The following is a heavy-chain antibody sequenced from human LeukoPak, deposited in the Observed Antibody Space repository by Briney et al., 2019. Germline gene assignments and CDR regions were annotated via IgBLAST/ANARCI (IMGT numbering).Heavy chain of an antibody. CDR2: INHSGST. D-gene: IGHD3-3*01. Sequence: SETLSLTCGVYGGSFSNDFWSWIRQPPGKGLEWIGEINHSGSTNYNPSLKSRVTISVDTSKNQFSLKLSSVTAADTAVYYCARWRGTKAYYYYYMDVWGKGTTVTISS. V-gene: IGHV4-34*01. CDR1: GGSFSNDF. J-gene: IGHJ6*03. CDR3: ARWRGTKAYYYYYMDV.